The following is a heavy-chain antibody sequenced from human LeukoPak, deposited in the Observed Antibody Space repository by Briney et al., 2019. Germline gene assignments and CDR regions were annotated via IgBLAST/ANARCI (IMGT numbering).Heavy chain of an antibody. Sequence: ASVKVSCKASGGTFSSYAIRWVRQAPGQGLEWMGWISAYNSNTHYAQKLQGRVTMTTDTSTSTAYMEVRSLRSDDTAVYYCAREVGRGFDYWGQGTLVTVSS. CDR1: GGTFSSYA. CDR2: ISAYNSNT. D-gene: IGHD1-26*01. V-gene: IGHV1-18*01. J-gene: IGHJ4*02. CDR3: AREVGRGFDY.